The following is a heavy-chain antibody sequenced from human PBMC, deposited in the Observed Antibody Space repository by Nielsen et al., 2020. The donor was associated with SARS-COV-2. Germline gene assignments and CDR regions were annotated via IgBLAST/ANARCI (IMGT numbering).Heavy chain of an antibody. J-gene: IGHJ6*03. CDR2: ISYDGSNK. CDR1: GFTFSSYA. D-gene: IGHD6-13*01. V-gene: IGHV3-30-3*01. Sequence: GGSLRLSCAASGFTFSSYAMHWVRQAPGKGLEWVAVISYDGSNKYYADSVKGRFTISRDNSKNTLYLQMNSLRAEDTAVYYCAKDKVIAAAGRYYYYYYMDVWGKGTTVTVSS. CDR3: AKDKVIAAAGRYYYYYYMDV.